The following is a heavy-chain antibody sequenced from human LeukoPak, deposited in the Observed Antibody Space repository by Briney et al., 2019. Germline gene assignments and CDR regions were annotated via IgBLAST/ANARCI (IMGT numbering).Heavy chain of an antibody. V-gene: IGHV1-69*01. D-gene: IGHD3-22*01. CDR2: IIPIFGTA. CDR1: GGTFISYA. Sequence: SVTVSCKSSGGTFISYAISWVRPAPGQAREWMGGIIPIFGTANYAQKFQGRVTITADESTRTAYMELSSLRSEDTAAYYCAGDRDYDSSGYYKNYFDYWGQGTLVTVSS. CDR3: AGDRDYDSSGYYKNYFDY. J-gene: IGHJ4*02.